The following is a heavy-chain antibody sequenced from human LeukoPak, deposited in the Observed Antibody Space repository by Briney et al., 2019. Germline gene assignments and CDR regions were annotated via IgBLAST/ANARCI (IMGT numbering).Heavy chain of an antibody. J-gene: IGHJ4*02. CDR3: ARFSSSWIYYFDY. CDR2: ISSSSSTI. CDR1: GFTFSIYS. Sequence: GGSLRLSCAASGFTFSIYSMNWVRQAPGKGLEWVSYISSSSSTIYYADSVKGRFTISRDNAKNSLYLQMNSLRAEDTAVYYCARFSSSWIYYFDYWGQGTLVTVSS. V-gene: IGHV3-48*01. D-gene: IGHD6-13*01.